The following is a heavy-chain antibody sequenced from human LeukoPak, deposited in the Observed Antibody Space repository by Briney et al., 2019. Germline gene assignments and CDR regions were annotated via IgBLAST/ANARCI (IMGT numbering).Heavy chain of an antibody. V-gene: IGHV1-8*01. CDR3: ARGDKTSFDY. CDR2: MNPNSGNT. Sequence: GASVKVSCKASGYTFTSYDINWVRQATGRGLEWMGWMNPNSGNTGYARKFQGRVTMTRNTSISTAYMELSSLRSEDTAVYYCARGDKTSFDYWGQGTLVTVSS. CDR1: GYTFTSYD. J-gene: IGHJ4*02.